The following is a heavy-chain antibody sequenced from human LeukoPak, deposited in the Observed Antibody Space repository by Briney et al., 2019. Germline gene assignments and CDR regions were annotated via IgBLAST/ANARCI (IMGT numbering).Heavy chain of an antibody. J-gene: IGHJ5*02. CDR2: ISYDGSNK. V-gene: IGHV3-30-3*01. Sequence: GGSLRLSCAASGFTFSSYAMHWVRQAPGKGLEWVAVISYDGSNKYYADSVKGRFTISRDNSKNTLYLQMNSLRAEDTAVYYCARDALHYYDSSGYYYHHNWFDPWGQEPWSPSPQ. CDR3: ARDALHYYDSSGYYYHHNWFDP. D-gene: IGHD3-22*01. CDR1: GFTFSSYA.